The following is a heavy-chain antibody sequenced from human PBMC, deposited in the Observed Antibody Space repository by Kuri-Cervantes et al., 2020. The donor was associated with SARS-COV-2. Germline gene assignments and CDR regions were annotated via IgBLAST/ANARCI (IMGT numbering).Heavy chain of an antibody. J-gene: IGHJ6*02. CDR3: ARDLDYNRYHYYYGMDV. Sequence: GGSLRLSCAASGFTFSSYAMHWVRQAPGKGLEWVTVISYDGSNKYYADSVKGRFTISRDNSKNTLYLQMNSLRAEDTALYYCARDLDYNRYHYYYGMDVWGQGTTVTVSS. V-gene: IGHV3-30-3*01. D-gene: IGHD4-11*01. CDR1: GFTFSSYA. CDR2: ISYDGSNK.